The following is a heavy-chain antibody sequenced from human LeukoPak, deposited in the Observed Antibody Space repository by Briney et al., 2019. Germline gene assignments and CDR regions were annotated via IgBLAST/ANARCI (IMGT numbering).Heavy chain of an antibody. J-gene: IGHJ5*02. V-gene: IGHV4-39*01. CDR2: IYYSGST. CDR3: ARHLPYYYDSSGYSS. Sequence: SETLSLTCTVSGGSISSSSYYWGWIRQPPGKGLEWIGSIYYSGSTYYNPSLKSRATISVDTSKNQFSLKLSSVTAADTAVYYCARHLPYYYDSSGYSSWGQGTLVTVSS. CDR1: GGSISSSSYY. D-gene: IGHD3-22*01.